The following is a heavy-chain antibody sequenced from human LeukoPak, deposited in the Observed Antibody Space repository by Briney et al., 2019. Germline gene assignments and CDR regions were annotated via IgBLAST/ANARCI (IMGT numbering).Heavy chain of an antibody. Sequence: GGSLRLSCAASGFTVSSNYMSWVRQAPGKGLEWVSVIYSGGSTYYADSVKGRFTISRDNSKNTLYLQMGSLRAEDMAVYYCARAIDSSGYYGFEYYFDYWGQGTLVTVSS. CDR3: ARAIDSSGYYGFEYYFDY. V-gene: IGHV3-66*01. CDR1: GFTVSSNY. D-gene: IGHD3-22*01. CDR2: IYSGGST. J-gene: IGHJ4*02.